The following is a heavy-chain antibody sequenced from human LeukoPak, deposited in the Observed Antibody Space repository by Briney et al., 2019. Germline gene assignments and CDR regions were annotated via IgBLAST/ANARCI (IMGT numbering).Heavy chain of an antibody. CDR3: ARDDHFDY. CDR1: GRSISSYY. CDR2: IYYSGST. J-gene: IGHJ4*02. Sequence: PSETLSLTCTVSGRSISSYYWNWIRQPPGKGLEWIGYIYYSGSTNYNPSLKSRVTISVDTSKNQFSLKLSSVTAADTAVYYCARDDHFDYWGQGTLVTVSS. V-gene: IGHV4-59*01.